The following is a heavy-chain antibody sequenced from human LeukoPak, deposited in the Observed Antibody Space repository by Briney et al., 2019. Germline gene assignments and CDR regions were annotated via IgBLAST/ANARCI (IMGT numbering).Heavy chain of an antibody. CDR3: ARLFGYGYGYYFDY. J-gene: IGHJ4*02. D-gene: IGHD5-18*01. CDR2: IYPGDSDA. CDR1: GYSFSSYW. Sequence: GESLKISCKGSGYSFSSYWIGWVRQMPGKGLEWMGIIYPGDSDAIYSPSFQCQVTISADKSIPTAYLQWSSLNASDTGMYSCARLFGYGYGYYFDYWGQGTLVTVSS. V-gene: IGHV5-51*01.